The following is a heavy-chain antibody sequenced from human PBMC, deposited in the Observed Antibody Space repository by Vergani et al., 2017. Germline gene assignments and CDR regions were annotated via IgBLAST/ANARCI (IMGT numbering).Heavy chain of an antibody. CDR1: GFPFNHYA. D-gene: IGHD5-12*01. Sequence: EVQLLESGGDLVQPGGSLRLSCAASGFPFNHYAMNWVRQAPGKGLELVSGIRGSGGSTYYAGSVKGLFTISSNSSKNTLYLQKNSLGAGNTAVYYCAKANPRNSGYDYLYYYHAMDVWGQGTTVTVSS. CDR3: AKANPRNSGYDYLYYYHAMDV. V-gene: IGHV3-23*01. J-gene: IGHJ6*02. CDR2: IRGSGGST.